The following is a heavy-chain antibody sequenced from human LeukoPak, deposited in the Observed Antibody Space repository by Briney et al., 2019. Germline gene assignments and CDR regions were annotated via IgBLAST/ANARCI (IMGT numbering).Heavy chain of an antibody. D-gene: IGHD4-23*01. Sequence: PGGTLRLSCAASGFTFSSYGMSWVRQAPGKGLEWVSAISGSGGSTYYADSVKGRFTISRDNAKNSLYLQMNSLRAEDTAVYYCARDHHGGNAFDYWGQGTLVTVSS. CDR2: ISGSGGST. V-gene: IGHV3-23*01. CDR3: ARDHHGGNAFDY. J-gene: IGHJ4*02. CDR1: GFTFSSYG.